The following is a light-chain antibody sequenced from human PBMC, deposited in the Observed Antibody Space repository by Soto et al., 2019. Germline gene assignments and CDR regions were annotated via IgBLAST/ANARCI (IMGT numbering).Light chain of an antibody. CDR1: SNDVGGYDF. V-gene: IGLV2-8*01. Sequence: QSALTQPPSASGSPGQSVTISCTGTSNDVGGYDFVSWYQHLPGKAPKLMIFDVSKRPSGVPDRFSGSKSGNTASLTVSGLQAEDEAEYYCSAYEGSNTWVFGGGTKLTVL. J-gene: IGLJ3*02. CDR2: DVS. CDR3: SAYEGSNTWV.